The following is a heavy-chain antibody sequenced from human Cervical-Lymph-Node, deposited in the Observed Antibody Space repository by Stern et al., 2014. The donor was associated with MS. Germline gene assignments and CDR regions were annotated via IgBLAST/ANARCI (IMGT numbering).Heavy chain of an antibody. CDR2: IILIFGTV. V-gene: IGHV1-69*06. CDR1: GGTFSTYS. Sequence: MQLVESGAEVKRPGSSVRVSCKASGGTFSTYSISWVRQAPGPGLEWMGGIILIFGTVNYAQKFQGRLTMSADKSTSTVYLDLNSLRSEDTAMYYCARYRGTFYFDNWGQGTMVTVSS. J-gene: IGHJ4*02. D-gene: IGHD1-1*01. CDR3: ARYRGTFYFDN.